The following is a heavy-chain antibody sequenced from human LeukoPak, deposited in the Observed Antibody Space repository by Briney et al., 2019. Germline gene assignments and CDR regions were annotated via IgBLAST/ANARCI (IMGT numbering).Heavy chain of an antibody. Sequence: SVKVSCKASGGTFSSYAISWVRQAPGQGLEWMGRTIPILGIANYAQKFQGRVTITADKSTSTAYMELSSLRSEDTAVYYCARNYYDSSGYSKGAYSHAAFDYWGQGTLVTVSS. D-gene: IGHD3-22*01. CDR3: ARNYYDSSGYSKGAYSHAAFDY. CDR1: GGTFSSYA. V-gene: IGHV1-69*04. J-gene: IGHJ4*02. CDR2: TIPILGIA.